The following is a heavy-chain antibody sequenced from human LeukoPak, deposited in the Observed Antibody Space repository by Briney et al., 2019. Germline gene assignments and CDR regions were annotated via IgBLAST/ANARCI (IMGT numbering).Heavy chain of an antibody. CDR2: IIPIFGTA. CDR1: GGTFSSYA. J-gene: IGHJ6*02. Sequence: GSSVKVSCKASGGTFSSYAISWVRQAPGQGLEWMGGIIPIFGTANYAQKFQGRVTITTDESTSTAYMELSSLRAEDTAVYYCAREGRGYGAYQDPYGMDVWGQGTTVTVSS. V-gene: IGHV1-69*05. D-gene: IGHD5-12*01. CDR3: AREGRGYGAYQDPYGMDV.